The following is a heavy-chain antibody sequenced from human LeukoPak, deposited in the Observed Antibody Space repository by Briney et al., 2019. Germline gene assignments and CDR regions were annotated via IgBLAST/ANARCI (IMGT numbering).Heavy chain of an antibody. D-gene: IGHD5-12*01. CDR3: ARDGGLGATTNNWFDP. CDR2: IKQDGSEK. CDR1: GFTFSSYW. V-gene: IGHV3-7*03. Sequence: PGGSLRLSCAASGFTFSSYWMSWVRQAPGKGLEWVANIKQDGSEKYYVDSVKSRFTISRDNAKNSLYLQMNSLRAEDTAVYYCARDGGLGATTNNWFDPWGQGTLVTVSS. J-gene: IGHJ5*02.